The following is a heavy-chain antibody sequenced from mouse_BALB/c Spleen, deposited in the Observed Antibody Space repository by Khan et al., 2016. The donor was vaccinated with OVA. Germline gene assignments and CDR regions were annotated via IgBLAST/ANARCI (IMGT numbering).Heavy chain of an antibody. CDR2: IWGGGIT. Sequence: QVQLQQSGPGLVAPSQSLSITCTVSGFSLSDYGVSWIRQPPGKGLEWLGVIWGGGITYYNSALKSRLSISKDNSKSQVFLKMNSLQTDDTAMYYCAKHLYLYPNFFDYWGQGTTLTVSS. D-gene: IGHD2-12*01. CDR3: AKHLYLYPNFFDY. V-gene: IGHV2-6-5*01. CDR1: GFSLSDYG. J-gene: IGHJ2*01.